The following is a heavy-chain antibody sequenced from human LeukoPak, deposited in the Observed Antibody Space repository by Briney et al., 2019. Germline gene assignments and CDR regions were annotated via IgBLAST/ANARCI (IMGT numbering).Heavy chain of an antibody. D-gene: IGHD4-23*01. CDR2: IDPTDSYT. Sequence: GESLKISCKGSGHIFSNYWITWVRQMPGKGLEWMGRIDPTDSYTNYSPSFQGHVTISADKSFSTAYLQWSSLKAADTAIYYCARAFGNSEDYWGQGTLVTVSS. J-gene: IGHJ4*02. CDR1: GHIFSNYW. CDR3: ARAFGNSEDY. V-gene: IGHV5-10-1*01.